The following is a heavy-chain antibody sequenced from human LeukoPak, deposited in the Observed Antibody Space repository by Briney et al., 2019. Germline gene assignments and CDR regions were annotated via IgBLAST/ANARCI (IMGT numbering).Heavy chain of an antibody. V-gene: IGHV4-39*01. CDR1: GSPATPRVNT. CDR3: ARHPARSNWFDP. CDR2: VFSRGDT. Sequence: SETLSLPSPSLGSPATPRVNTWTGIATSQGKALKWIGDVFSRGDTYFNPSFRSRATMSIDTSVNQFSLTLTSVTAADTAIYYCARHPARSNWFDPWGQGILVTVSS. J-gene: IGHJ5*02.